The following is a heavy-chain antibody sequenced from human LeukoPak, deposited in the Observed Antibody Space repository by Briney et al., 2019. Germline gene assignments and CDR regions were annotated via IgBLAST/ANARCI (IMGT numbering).Heavy chain of an antibody. D-gene: IGHD3-22*01. CDR3: ARGPPPTYYYDSSGNQDYYYGMDV. CDR1: GYTFTSYD. CDR2: MNPNRGNT. J-gene: IGHJ6*02. V-gene: IGHV1-8*01. Sequence: ASVKVSCKASGYTFTSYDINWVRQAPGQGLEWMGWMNPNRGNTGYAQKFQGRVTMTRNTSISTAYMELSSLRSEDTAVYYCARGPPPTYYYDSSGNQDYYYGMDVWGQGTTVTVSS.